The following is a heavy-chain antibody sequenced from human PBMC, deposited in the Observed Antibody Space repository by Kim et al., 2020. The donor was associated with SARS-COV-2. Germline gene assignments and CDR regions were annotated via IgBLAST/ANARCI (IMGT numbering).Heavy chain of an antibody. Sequence: GGSLRLSCAASGFTFSSYGMHWVRQAPGKGLEWVAVIWYDGSNKYYADSVKGRFTISRDNSKNTLYLQMNSLRAEDTAVYYCAKVGNYYGSGMDGMDVWGQGTTVTVSS. CDR3: AKVGNYYGSGMDGMDV. CDR2: IWYDGSNK. J-gene: IGHJ6*02. D-gene: IGHD3-10*01. CDR1: GFTFSSYG. V-gene: IGHV3-33*06.